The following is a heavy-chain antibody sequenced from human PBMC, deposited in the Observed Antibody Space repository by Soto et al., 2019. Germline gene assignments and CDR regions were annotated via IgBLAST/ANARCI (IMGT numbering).Heavy chain of an antibody. V-gene: IGHV3-53*01. D-gene: IGHD6-13*01. CDR1: GFTVSNNY. CDR2: IYSGGNT. J-gene: IGHJ4*02. Sequence: PGGSRRLSCAASGFTVSNNYMRWVRQAPGKGLEWVSLIYSGGNTHYADSVKGRFTISRDNSKNTLFLQMNSLRVEDTAVYYCARDPPGIAASGAGGWGQGTLVTVSS. CDR3: ARDPPGIAASGAGG.